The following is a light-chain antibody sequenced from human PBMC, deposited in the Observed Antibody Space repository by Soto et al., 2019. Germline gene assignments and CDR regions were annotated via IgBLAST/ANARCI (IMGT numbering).Light chain of an antibody. Sequence: DLQMTQSPSTLSASVGDRVTITCRASQSISSWLAWYQQKPGKAPKLLIYKASSLESGVPSRFSGSGSGTEFTLTISSLQPDDFATYYCQQYNSYSYTFGQGTNLEIK. V-gene: IGKV1-5*03. J-gene: IGKJ2*01. CDR3: QQYNSYSYT. CDR2: KAS. CDR1: QSISSW.